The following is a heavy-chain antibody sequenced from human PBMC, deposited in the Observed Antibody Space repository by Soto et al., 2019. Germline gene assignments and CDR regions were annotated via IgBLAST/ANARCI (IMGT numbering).Heavy chain of an antibody. J-gene: IGHJ6*02. D-gene: IGHD3-10*01. CDR2: INSDGSST. CDR1: GFTLSNYW. Sequence: EVQLVESGGGSVQPGGSLRLSCAASGFTLSNYWMHWVRQAPGKGLVWVSRINSDGSSTTYVDSVKDRFTISRDNAKNTRDLQMHGLRADDMAVYYCARSVRSGSYPYYYYGMDVWGQGTTVTVSS. CDR3: ARSVRSGSYPYYYYGMDV. V-gene: IGHV3-74*01.